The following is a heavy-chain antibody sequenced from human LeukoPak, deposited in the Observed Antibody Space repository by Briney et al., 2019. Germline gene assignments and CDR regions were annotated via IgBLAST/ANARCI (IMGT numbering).Heavy chain of an antibody. CDR3: ANPKNEYGDQYNYFDP. CDR2: ISNSGSI. CDR1: GFTISSYE. Sequence: GGSLRLSCAASGFTISSYEMNWVRQAPGKGPEWVSQISNSGSIDYADSVKGRFTISRDNVKNSLYLQMNSLRAEDTAVYYCANPKNEYGDQYNYFDPWGQGTLVTVSS. V-gene: IGHV3-48*03. D-gene: IGHD4-17*01. J-gene: IGHJ5*02.